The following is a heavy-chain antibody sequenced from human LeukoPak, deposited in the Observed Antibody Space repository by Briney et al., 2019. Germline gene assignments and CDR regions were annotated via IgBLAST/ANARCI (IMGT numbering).Heavy chain of an antibody. Sequence: PSETLSLTCTVSGGSISSYYWSWIRLPAGKGLEWIGRIYNSGNINYNPSLESRVTMSVDTSKNQVSLRLRSVTAADTAVYYCATVYCSRGSCYPDYWGQGTLVTVSS. CDR2: IYNSGNI. J-gene: IGHJ4*02. V-gene: IGHV4-4*07. CDR3: ATVYCSRGSCYPDY. D-gene: IGHD2-15*01. CDR1: GGSISSYY.